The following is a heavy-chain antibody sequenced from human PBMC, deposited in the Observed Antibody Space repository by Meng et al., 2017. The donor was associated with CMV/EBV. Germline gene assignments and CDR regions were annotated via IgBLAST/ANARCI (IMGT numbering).Heavy chain of an antibody. Sequence: LRLSCTVSGISIRSGGYYWSWNRRRPGKGLEWIGYISYTGSTDYSPSLKSRVIISVDTSKNQFSLNMRSVTAADTALYYCAKVRASGTEDYWGPGILVTVSS. J-gene: IGHJ4*02. D-gene: IGHD3-10*01. CDR1: GISIRSGGYY. CDR3: AKVRASGTEDY. V-gene: IGHV4-31*03. CDR2: ISYTGST.